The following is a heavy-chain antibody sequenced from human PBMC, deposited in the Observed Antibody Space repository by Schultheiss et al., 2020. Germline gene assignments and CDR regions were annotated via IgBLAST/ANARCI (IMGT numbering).Heavy chain of an antibody. J-gene: IGHJ6*03. CDR3: EARELGRYYMNV. V-gene: IGHV3-30*03. D-gene: IGHD3-10*01. CDR1: GFTFSSYW. Sequence: GGSLRLSCAASGFTFSSYWMHWVRQAPGKGLVWVAVVSHDGSNKFYGDSVKGRFTISRDNNKNMLYLQMNSLRAEDTAVYYCEARELGRYYMNVWGKGTTVTVSS. CDR2: VSHDGSNK.